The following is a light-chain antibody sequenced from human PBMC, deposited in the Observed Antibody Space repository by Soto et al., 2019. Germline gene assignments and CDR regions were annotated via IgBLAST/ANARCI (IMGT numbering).Light chain of an antibody. J-gene: IGLJ1*01. CDR2: EVT. CDR1: RSDVGGYTF. Sequence: QSALTQPPSASGSPGQSVTISCTGTRSDVGGYTFVSWYPQHPGKAPKLIIYEVTKRPSGVPDRFSGSKSGNTASLTVSGLQADDEAHYYCSSYAGSNNRYVFGTGTKVTVL. V-gene: IGLV2-8*01. CDR3: SSYAGSNNRYV.